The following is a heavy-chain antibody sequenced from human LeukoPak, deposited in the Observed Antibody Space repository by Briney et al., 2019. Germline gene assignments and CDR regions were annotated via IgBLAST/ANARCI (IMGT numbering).Heavy chain of an antibody. CDR2: IYTSGCT. CDR3: ARGHPGSGDAFDI. V-gene: IGHV4-4*07. J-gene: IGHJ3*02. Sequence: SETLSLTCTVSGGSISSYYWSWIRQPAGKGLEWIGRIYTSGCTNYNPSLKSRVTISVDTSKNQFSLKRSSGTAADTAVYYCARGHPGSGDAFDIWGQGTMVTVSS. CDR1: GGSISSYY. D-gene: IGHD3-10*01.